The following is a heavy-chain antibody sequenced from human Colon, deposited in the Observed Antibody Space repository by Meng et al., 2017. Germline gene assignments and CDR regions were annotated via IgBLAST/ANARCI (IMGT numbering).Heavy chain of an antibody. V-gene: IGHV4-61*01. CDR3: AGGPWELDY. Sequence: QVQAQGPGPGLVRPSETPSLTCTVSGGSVSSGSHYWSWIRQPPGKGLEWIGYIDYSRSINYYPSLKSRVTMSVDTSKNQFSLNLSSVTAADTAVYYCAGGPWELDYWGQGTLVTVSS. CDR2: IDYSRSI. J-gene: IGHJ4*02. CDR1: GGSVSSGSHY. D-gene: IGHD1-26*01.